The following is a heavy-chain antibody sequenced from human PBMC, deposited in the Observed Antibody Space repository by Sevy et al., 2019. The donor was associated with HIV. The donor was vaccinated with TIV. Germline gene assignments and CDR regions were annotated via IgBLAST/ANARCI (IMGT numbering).Heavy chain of an antibody. CDR2: ISWNSGSI. J-gene: IGHJ1*01. D-gene: IGHD6-13*01. CDR1: GFTFDDYA. V-gene: IGHV3-9*01. Sequence: GGSLRLSCAASGFTFDDYAMHWVRQAPGKGLEWVSGISWNSGSIGYADSVKGRLTISRDNAKNSLYLQMNSLRAEDTALYYCAKVGIAAAGTHYFQHWGQGTLVTVSS. CDR3: AKVGIAAAGTHYFQH.